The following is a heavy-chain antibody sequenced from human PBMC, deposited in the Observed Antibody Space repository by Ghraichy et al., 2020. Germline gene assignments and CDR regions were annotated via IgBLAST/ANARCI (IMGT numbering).Heavy chain of an antibody. D-gene: IGHD3-10*01. J-gene: IGHJ4*02. CDR2: IKSKTDGGTT. V-gene: IGHV3-15*07. CDR1: GFTFSNAW. CDR3: TTDLTEPILLWFGDYTFNY. Sequence: GGSLRLSCAVSGFTFSNAWMNWVRQAPGKGLEWVGRIKSKTDGGTTDYAAPVKGRFTVSRDDSKNTLYLQMNSLKTEDTALYYCTTDLTEPILLWFGDYTFNYWGQGTLVSVSS.